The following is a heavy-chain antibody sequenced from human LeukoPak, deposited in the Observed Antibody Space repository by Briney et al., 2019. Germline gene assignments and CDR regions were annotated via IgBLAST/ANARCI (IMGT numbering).Heavy chain of an antibody. J-gene: IGHJ6*03. CDR3: AKDFDFGVVIYYMDV. CDR1: GFTFSSYG. V-gene: IGHV3-30*02. D-gene: IGHD3-3*01. CDR2: IRYDRSNK. Sequence: GGSLRLSCAASGFTFSSYGMHWVRQAPGKGLEWVAFIRYDRSNKYYADSVKGRFTISRDNSKNTLYLQMNSLRAEDTAVYYCAKDFDFGVVIYYMDVWGKGTTVTVSS.